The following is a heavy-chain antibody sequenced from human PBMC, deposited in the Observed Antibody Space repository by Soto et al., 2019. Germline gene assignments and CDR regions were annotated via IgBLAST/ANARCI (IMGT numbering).Heavy chain of an antibody. V-gene: IGHV3-21*01. D-gene: IGHD3-3*01. CDR2: ISSSSSYI. Sequence: EVQLVESGGGLVKPGGSLRLSCAASGFTFSSYSMNWVRQAPGKGLEWASPISSSSSYIYYADSVKGRFTISRDNAKNSLYLQMNSLRAEDTAVYYCARERITIFGVVITPYYFDYWGQGTLVTVSS. CDR3: ARERITIFGVVITPYYFDY. J-gene: IGHJ4*02. CDR1: GFTFSSYS.